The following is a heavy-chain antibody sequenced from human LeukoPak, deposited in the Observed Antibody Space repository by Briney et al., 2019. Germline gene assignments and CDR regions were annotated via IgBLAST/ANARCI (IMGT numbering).Heavy chain of an antibody. Sequence: PGGSLRLSCAASGFPFTSGFTFSDYYMSWIRQAPGKGLEWVSYIRSTSAYTSYADSVKGRFTISRDNANNSLFLQMNGLRAEDTAIYYCARGGTGAFDYWGQGTLVTVSS. V-gene: IGHV3-11*06. CDR3: ARGGTGAFDY. CDR1: GFPFTSGFTFSDYY. D-gene: IGHD2-8*02. CDR2: IRSTSAYT. J-gene: IGHJ4*02.